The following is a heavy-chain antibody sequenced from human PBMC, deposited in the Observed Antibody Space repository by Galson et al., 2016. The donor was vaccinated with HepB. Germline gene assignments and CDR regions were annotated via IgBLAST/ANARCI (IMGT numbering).Heavy chain of an antibody. V-gene: IGHV1-18*01. J-gene: IGHJ6*02. CDR1: GYTFTKFG. CDR3: ARDDGHCDGGSCYCSCFNGMDI. CDR2: ISAYKPRT. D-gene: IGHD2-15*01. Sequence: SVKVSCKASGYTFTKFGISWVRQAPGQGLEWVGWISAYKPRTAYAQNLQGRVTMTIDTSTNTAYMELRSLRSDDKAVYYCARDDGHCDGGSCYCSCFNGMDIWGQGTTVTVFS.